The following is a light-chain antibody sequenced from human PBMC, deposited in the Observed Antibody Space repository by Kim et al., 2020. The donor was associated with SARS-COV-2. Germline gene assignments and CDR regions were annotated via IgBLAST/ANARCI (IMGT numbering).Light chain of an antibody. CDR3: SSYTSSTTYWV. CDR2: DVS. Sequence: QSITISCTGTSSDVGGYNYVSWYQQHPDKAPKLMIYDVSKRPSGVSNRFSGSKSGNTASLTISGLQAEDESDYYCSSYTSSTTYWVFGGGTQLTVL. J-gene: IGLJ3*02. CDR1: SSDVGGYNY. V-gene: IGLV2-14*04.